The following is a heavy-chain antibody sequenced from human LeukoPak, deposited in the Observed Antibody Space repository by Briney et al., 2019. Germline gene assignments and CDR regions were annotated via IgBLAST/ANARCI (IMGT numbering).Heavy chain of an antibody. CDR2: VSENGDGT. CDR3: ARGWTTFHY. J-gene: IGHJ4*02. V-gene: IGHV3-23*01. CDR1: GFTFNHYA. D-gene: IGHD1-1*01. Sequence: PRGSLRLSSVASGFTFNHYAMSCVCQGPREGLEWVASVSENGDGTMYPDSVKGRFTISRDNSGKTVLLEVNSPRVEDAATYYCARGWTTFHYWGQGALVTVSS.